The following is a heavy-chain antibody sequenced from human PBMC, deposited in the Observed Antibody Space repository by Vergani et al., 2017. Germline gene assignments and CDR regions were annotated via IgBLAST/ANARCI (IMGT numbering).Heavy chain of an antibody. Sequence: QVQLVESGGGVVQPGRSLRLSCAASGFTFSSYGMPWVRQAPGKGLEWVAVISYDGSNKYYADSVKGRFTISRDNSKNTLYLQMNSLRAEDTAVYYCAKDLAAMARKDGLSYYFDYWGQGTLVTVSS. V-gene: IGHV3-30*18. CDR1: GFTFSSYG. J-gene: IGHJ4*02. CDR2: ISYDGSNK. D-gene: IGHD6-25*01. CDR3: AKDLAAMARKDGLSYYFDY.